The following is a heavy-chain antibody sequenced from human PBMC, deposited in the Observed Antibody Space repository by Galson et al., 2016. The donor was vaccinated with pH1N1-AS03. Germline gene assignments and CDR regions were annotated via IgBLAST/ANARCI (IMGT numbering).Heavy chain of an antibody. Sequence: SVKVSCKASGYTFTSYGISWVRQAPGQGLEWMGWVSGHDGETNYAENMEGRVTMTADTSTGTAYMELSSLRSEDTAVYYCARSDEFWSDRAPFKYGMDVWGQGTLVTVSS. CDR2: VSGHDGET. D-gene: IGHD3-3*01. CDR3: ARSDEFWSDRAPFKYGMDV. V-gene: IGHV1-18*04. J-gene: IGHJ4*02. CDR1: GYTFTSYG.